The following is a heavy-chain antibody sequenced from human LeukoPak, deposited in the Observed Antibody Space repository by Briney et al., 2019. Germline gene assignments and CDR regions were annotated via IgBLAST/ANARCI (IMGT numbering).Heavy chain of an antibody. V-gene: IGHV4-59*01. CDR3: ARGGGQQLVGLGY. CDR1: GGSISSYY. CDR2: IYYSGST. J-gene: IGHJ4*02. Sequence: SETLSLTCTVSGGSISSYYWGWIRQPPGKGLEWIGYIYYSGSTNYNPSLKSRVTISVDTSKNQFSLKLSSVTAADTAVYYCARGGGQQLVGLGYWGQGTLVTVSS. D-gene: IGHD6-13*01.